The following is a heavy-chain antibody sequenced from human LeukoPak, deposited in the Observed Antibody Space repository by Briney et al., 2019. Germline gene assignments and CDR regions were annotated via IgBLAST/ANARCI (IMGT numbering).Heavy chain of an antibody. CDR3: ARGITMVRGVIDR. Sequence: SETLSPTCTVSGGSISSYYWSWIRQHPGKGLEWIGYIYYSGSTYYNPSLKSRVTISVDTSKNQFSLKLSSVTAADTAVYYCARGITMVRGVIDRWGQGTLVTVSS. D-gene: IGHD3-10*01. CDR1: GGSISSYY. J-gene: IGHJ4*02. V-gene: IGHV4-59*06. CDR2: IYYSGST.